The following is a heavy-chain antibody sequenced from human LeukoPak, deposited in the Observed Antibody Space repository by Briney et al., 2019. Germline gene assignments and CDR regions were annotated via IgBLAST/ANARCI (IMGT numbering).Heavy chain of an antibody. D-gene: IGHD6-19*01. Sequence: ASVKVSCKASGYTFTRYYMEWVRQAPRQGLEWMGRINPSGGSTSYAQKFQGRVTMTRDTSTSTVYMELSSLRSEDTAVYYCARVYSSGWLFDYWGQGTLVTVSS. J-gene: IGHJ4*02. CDR2: INPSGGST. CDR1: GYTFTRYY. V-gene: IGHV1-46*01. CDR3: ARVYSSGWLFDY.